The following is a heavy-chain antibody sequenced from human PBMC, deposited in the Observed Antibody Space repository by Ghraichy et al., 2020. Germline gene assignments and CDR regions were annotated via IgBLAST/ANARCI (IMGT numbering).Heavy chain of an antibody. Sequence: SVKVSCKASGGTFSSYAISWVRQAPGQGLEWMGRIIPILGIANYAQKFQGRVTITADKSTSTAYMELSSLRSEDTAVYYCASPGKGYCSGGSCPYYYGMDVWGQGTTVTVSS. CDR1: GGTFSSYA. D-gene: IGHD2-15*01. CDR3: ASPGKGYCSGGSCPYYYGMDV. J-gene: IGHJ6*02. CDR2: IIPILGIA. V-gene: IGHV1-69*04.